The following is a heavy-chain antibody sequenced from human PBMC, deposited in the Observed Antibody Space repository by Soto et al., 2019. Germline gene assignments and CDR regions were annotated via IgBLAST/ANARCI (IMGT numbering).Heavy chain of an antibody. D-gene: IGHD2-21*01. J-gene: IGHJ6*02. CDR3: ATPLGGDERDFDYYGMDV. Sequence: ASVKVSCKVSGYIISELSMHWVRQAPGKGLEWMGSFDPEDGETIYGQKFQGRVTMTADTSTDTAYMELGSLRSEDTAGYYCATPLGGDERDFDYYGMDVWGQGTTVTVSS. V-gene: IGHV1-24*01. CDR2: FDPEDGET. CDR1: GYIISELS.